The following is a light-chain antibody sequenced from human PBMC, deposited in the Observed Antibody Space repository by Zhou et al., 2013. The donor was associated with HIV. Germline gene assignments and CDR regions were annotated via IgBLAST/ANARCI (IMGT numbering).Light chain of an antibody. CDR2: DSV. Sequence: EIVLTQSPSTLSVSPGERATLSCRASQSVSNFLAWYQQKPGQAPRLLIYDSVNRATGIPARFRGGGSGTDFTLTISRLEPEDFAVYYCQQYGNSLLTFGGGTKLEIK. CDR3: QQYGNSLLT. J-gene: IGKJ4*01. V-gene: IGKV3-11*01. CDR1: QSVSNF.